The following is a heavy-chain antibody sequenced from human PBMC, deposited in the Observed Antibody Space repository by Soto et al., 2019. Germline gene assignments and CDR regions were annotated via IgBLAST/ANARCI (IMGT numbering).Heavy chain of an antibody. CDR1: GFTFSSYS. D-gene: IGHD1-26*01. V-gene: IGHV3-48*02. Sequence: EVQLVESGGGLVQPGGSLRLSCAASGFTFSSYSMNWVRQAPGKGLEWVSYISSSSSTIYYADSVKGRFTISRDNAKNSLYLQMNSLRDEDTAVYYCARRYSVRGWDYYGMDVWGQGTTVTVSS. CDR2: ISSSSSTI. J-gene: IGHJ6*02. CDR3: ARRYSVRGWDYYGMDV.